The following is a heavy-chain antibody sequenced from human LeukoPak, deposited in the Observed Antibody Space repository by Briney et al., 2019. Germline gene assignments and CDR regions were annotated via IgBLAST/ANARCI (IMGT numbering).Heavy chain of an antibody. CDR1: GGTFSSYA. V-gene: IGHV1-69*05. J-gene: IGHJ4*02. Sequence: ASVKVSCKASGGTFSSYAISWVRQAPGQGLEWMGGIIPIFGTANYAQKFQGRVTITTDESTSTAYMELSSLRSEDTAVYYCARDTGVRIAARPFDYWGQGTLVTVSS. CDR3: ARDTGVRIAARPFDY. CDR2: IIPIFGTA. D-gene: IGHD6-6*01.